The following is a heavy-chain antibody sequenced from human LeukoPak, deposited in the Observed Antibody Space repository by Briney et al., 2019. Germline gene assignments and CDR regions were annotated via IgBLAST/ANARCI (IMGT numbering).Heavy chain of an antibody. CDR3: AREVDIVVVPAAMLDY. J-gene: IGHJ4*02. D-gene: IGHD2-2*03. V-gene: IGHV1-2*02. Sequence: GASVKVSCKASGYTFTDYSIHWVRQAPGQGLEWMGWVTPKNGDASYTQKFQGRVTMTRDTSISTAYMELSRLRSDDTAVYYCAREVDIVVVPAAMLDYWGQGTLVTVSS. CDR1: GYTFTDYS. CDR2: VTPKNGDA.